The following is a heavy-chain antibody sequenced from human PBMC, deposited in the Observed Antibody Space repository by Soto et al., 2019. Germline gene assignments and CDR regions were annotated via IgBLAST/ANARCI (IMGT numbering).Heavy chain of an antibody. V-gene: IGHV3-15*01. J-gene: IGHJ3*02. D-gene: IGHD6-6*01. CDR2: IKSKTDGGTT. Sequence: EVQLVESGGGLVKPGGSLRLSCAASGFTFSNAWMSWVRQAPGKGLEWVGRIKSKTDGGTTDYAAPVKGRFTISRDHSKNTLYLQMNSLKTEDTAVYYCSTEFSSSSSSGDEAFDIWGQGTMVTVSS. CDR1: GFTFSNAW. CDR3: STEFSSSSSSGDEAFDI.